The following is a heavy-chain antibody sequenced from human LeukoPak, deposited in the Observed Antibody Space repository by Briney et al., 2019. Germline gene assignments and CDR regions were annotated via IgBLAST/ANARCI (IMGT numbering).Heavy chain of an antibody. J-gene: IGHJ5*02. CDR3: ARDYGGDSGWFDP. CDR2: MNPNSGNA. CDR1: GYTFTSYD. Sequence: GASVKVSCKASGYTFTSYDINWVRQATGQGLEWMGWMNPNSGNAGYAQKFQGRVTMTRNTSISTAYMELSGLKSEDTAVYYCARDYGGDSGWFDPWGQGTLVTVSS. D-gene: IGHD4-23*01. V-gene: IGHV1-8*01.